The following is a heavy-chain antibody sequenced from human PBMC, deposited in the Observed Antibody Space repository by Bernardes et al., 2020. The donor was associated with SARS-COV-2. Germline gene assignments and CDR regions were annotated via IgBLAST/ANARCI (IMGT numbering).Heavy chain of an antibody. V-gene: IGHV4-39*01. D-gene: IGHD3-22*01. CDR3: ARQRGSITMIVVVHNWFDP. CDR2: IYYSGSN. Sequence: SETLPLTCTVSGGSISSSSYYWGWLPPPPGKGLEWIGSIYYSGSNYYNPSLKSRVTISVDTSKNQFFLKLSSVTAADTAVYYCARQRGSITMIVVVHNWFDPWGQGT. J-gene: IGHJ5*02. CDR1: GGSISSSSYY.